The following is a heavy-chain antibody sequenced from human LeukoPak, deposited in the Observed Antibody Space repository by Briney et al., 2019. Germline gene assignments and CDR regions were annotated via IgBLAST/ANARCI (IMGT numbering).Heavy chain of an antibody. D-gene: IGHD3-22*01. CDR1: GFTFSSYG. Sequence: PGGFLRLSCAASGFTFSSYGMHWVRQAPGKGLEWVAVIWYDGSNKYYADSVKGRFTISRDNSKNTLYLQMNSLRAEDTAVYYCARESELYYDSSGYYYASPFDYWGQGTLVTVSS. CDR2: IWYDGSNK. CDR3: ARESELYYDSSGYYYASPFDY. J-gene: IGHJ4*02. V-gene: IGHV3-33*01.